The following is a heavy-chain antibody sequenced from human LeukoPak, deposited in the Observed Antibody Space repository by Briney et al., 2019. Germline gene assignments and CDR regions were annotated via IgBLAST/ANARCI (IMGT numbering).Heavy chain of an antibody. Sequence: GGSLRLSCAASGFTFSADFMTWVRQAPGKGLEWVANIKGDGSETYYMDSLKGRFTIPRDNAKNSLYLQMNSLRADDTAVYFCARGFGNFYWGQGTLVTVSS. J-gene: IGHJ4*02. CDR3: ARGFGNFY. CDR1: GFTFSADF. D-gene: IGHD3-16*01. CDR2: IKGDGSET. V-gene: IGHV3-7*05.